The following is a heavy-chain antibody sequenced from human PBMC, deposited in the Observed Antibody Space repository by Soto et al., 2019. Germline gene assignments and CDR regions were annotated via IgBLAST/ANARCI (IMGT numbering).Heavy chain of an antibody. J-gene: IGHJ6*02. CDR3: RGVAADTDYYYCYVMDF. Sequence: SETLSLTCTVSGGSISSGGYYWSWIRQHPGKGLEWIGYIYYSGSTYYNPSLKSRVTISVDTSKNQFSLKLSSVTAADTAVYYCRGVAADTDYYYCYVMDFWGQGTSDTVSS. CDR1: GGSISSGGYY. CDR2: IYYSGST. V-gene: IGHV4-31*03. D-gene: IGHD6-13*01.